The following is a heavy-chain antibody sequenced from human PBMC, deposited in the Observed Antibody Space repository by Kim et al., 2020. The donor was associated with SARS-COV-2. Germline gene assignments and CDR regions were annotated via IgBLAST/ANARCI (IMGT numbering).Heavy chain of an antibody. D-gene: IGHD2-15*01. CDR2: INHSGST. CDR3: ARKSLVAATVFDD. J-gene: IGHJ4*02. CDR1: GGSFSGYY. Sequence: SETLSLTCAVYGGSFSGYYWSWLRQPPGKGLEWLGEINHSGSTNYNPSLKSRVTISVDTSKNQFSLKLSSVTAADTAVYYCARKSLVAATVFDDWCQGTLVTVSS. V-gene: IGHV4-34*01.